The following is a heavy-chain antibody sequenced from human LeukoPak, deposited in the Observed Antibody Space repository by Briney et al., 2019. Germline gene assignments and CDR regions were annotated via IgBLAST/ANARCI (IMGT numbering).Heavy chain of an antibody. V-gene: IGHV1-2*02. CDR1: GYTFTGLY. Sequence: GASVKVSCKASGYTFTGLYMHWVRQAPGQGLEWVGWINPDSGATNSAPRFQGRVTLTRDTSINAVYMELMTLRSVATAVYYCATAALYGGYDFDFWGQGTLVSVSS. D-gene: IGHD5-12*01. CDR3: ATAALYGGYDFDF. CDR2: INPDSGAT. J-gene: IGHJ4*02.